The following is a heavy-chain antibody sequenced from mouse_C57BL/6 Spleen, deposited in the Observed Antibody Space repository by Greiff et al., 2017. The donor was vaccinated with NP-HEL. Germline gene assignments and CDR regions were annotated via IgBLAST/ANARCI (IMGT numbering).Heavy chain of an antibody. D-gene: IGHD2-10*02. Sequence: VQLQQSGAELMKPGASVKISCKATGYTFSSYWIEWVKQRPGHGLEWIGEILPGSGSTNYNEKFKGKATFTADTSSNTAYMQLSSLTSEDSAVDYCAKYGNYYWYFDVWGAGTTVTVSS. CDR2: ILPGSGST. V-gene: IGHV1-9*01. J-gene: IGHJ1*01. CDR1: GYTFSSYW. CDR3: AKYGNYYWYFDV.